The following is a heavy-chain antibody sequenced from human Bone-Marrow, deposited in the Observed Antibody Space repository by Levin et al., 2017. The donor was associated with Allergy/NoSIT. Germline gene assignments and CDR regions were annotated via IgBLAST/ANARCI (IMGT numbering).Heavy chain of an antibody. D-gene: IGHD3-22*01. V-gene: IGHV3-33*01. CDR3: ARTAVYYDGSGYQNYHYYGMDV. CDR1: GFPFTTYG. CDR2: IGYDGNNE. Sequence: GGSLRLSCIASGFPFTTYGMNWVRQAPGKGLEWVAFIGYDGNNEKYADSVKGRFTISRDNSRDTLYVQMNSLRVEDAAVYYCARTAVYYDGSGYQNYHYYGMDVWGQGTTVTVSS. J-gene: IGHJ6*02.